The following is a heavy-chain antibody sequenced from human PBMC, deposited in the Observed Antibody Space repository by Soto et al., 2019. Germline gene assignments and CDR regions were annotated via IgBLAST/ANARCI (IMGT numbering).Heavy chain of an antibody. V-gene: IGHV4-39*01. D-gene: IGHD3-10*01. CDR1: GGSISSSSYY. J-gene: IGHJ4*02. Sequence: QLQLQESGPGLVKPSETLSLTCTVSGGSISSSSYYWGWIRQPPGKGLEWIGSFYYSGSTYYNPFLKXRXTXPXXTSKDQFSLKPSSVNAADTAVYYCARHYGQDVFDYWGQGTLVTVSS. CDR2: FYYSGST. CDR3: ARHYGQDVFDY.